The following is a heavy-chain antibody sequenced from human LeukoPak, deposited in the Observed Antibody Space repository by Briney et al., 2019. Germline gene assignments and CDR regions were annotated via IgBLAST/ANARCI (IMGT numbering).Heavy chain of an antibody. Sequence: PGGSLRLSCAASGFTFSKYWMIWFRQAPGKGLEWVAHINQDGSQKNYADSVKGRFSISRDNANSLLYLQMNSLRAEDTAVYYCAKEPLSSWNDQMFDYWGQGTLVTVSS. D-gene: IGHD1-1*01. V-gene: IGHV3-7*03. CDR2: INQDGSQK. CDR3: AKEPLSSWNDQMFDY. CDR1: GFTFSKYW. J-gene: IGHJ4*02.